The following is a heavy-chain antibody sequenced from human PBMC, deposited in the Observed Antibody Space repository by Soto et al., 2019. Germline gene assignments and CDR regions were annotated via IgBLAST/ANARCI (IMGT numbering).Heavy chain of an antibody. D-gene: IGHD2-2*01. Sequence: SETLSLTCAVSGGSISSSNWWSWVRQPPGKGLEWIGEIYHSGSTNYNPSLKSRVTISVDKSKNQFSLKLSSVTAADTAVYYCARDVVVVPAARGSWFDPWGQGTLVTSPQ. CDR3: ARDVVVVPAARGSWFDP. V-gene: IGHV4-4*02. J-gene: IGHJ5*02. CDR1: GGSISSSNW. CDR2: IYHSGST.